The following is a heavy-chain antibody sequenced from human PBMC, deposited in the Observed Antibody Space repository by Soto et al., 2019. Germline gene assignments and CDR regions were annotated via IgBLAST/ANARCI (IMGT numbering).Heavy chain of an antibody. J-gene: IGHJ6*02. CDR3: GRAHYGDYGYGMDV. CDR2: IYHSGST. Sequence: SDTLSLTFSVSGKTITSTFYYWGWIRQPPGKGLEWIGSIYHSGSTYYNPSLKSRVTISVDRSKNQFSLKLSSVTAADTAVYYCGRAHYGDYGYGMDVWGQGTTVTVSS. D-gene: IGHD4-17*01. V-gene: IGHV4-39*07. CDR1: GKTITSTFYY.